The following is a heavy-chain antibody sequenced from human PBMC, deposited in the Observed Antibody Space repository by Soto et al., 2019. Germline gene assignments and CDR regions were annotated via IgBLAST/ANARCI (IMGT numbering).Heavy chain of an antibody. V-gene: IGHV3-64D*08. CDR2: LTCKGVST. D-gene: IGHD2-2*01. CDR1: GFTFSDFA. Sequence: PGGSLRLSCSASGFTFSDFAMHWVRQAPGKGLEYVSALTCKGVSTYYADSVKGRFTISRDNSKNTLYLQMSSLRADETDVYYYVKVPAHLWYYFDYWGQGTLGTVSS. J-gene: IGHJ4*02. CDR3: VKVPAHLWYYFDY.